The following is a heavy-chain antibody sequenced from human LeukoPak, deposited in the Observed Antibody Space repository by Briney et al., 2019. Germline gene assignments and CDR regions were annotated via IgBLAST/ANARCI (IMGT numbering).Heavy chain of an antibody. D-gene: IGHD5-18*01. CDR3: ARSTGGYSYGAFDY. V-gene: IGHV3-74*01. CDR2: INSDGSST. J-gene: IGHJ4*02. CDR1: GFTFSSYW. Sequence: GGSLRLSCAVSGFTFSSYWMHWVRQAPGRGLVWVSRINSDGSSTSYADSVKGRFTISRDNAKNTLYLQMNRLRAEDTAVYYCARSTGGYSYGAFDYWGQGTLVTVSS.